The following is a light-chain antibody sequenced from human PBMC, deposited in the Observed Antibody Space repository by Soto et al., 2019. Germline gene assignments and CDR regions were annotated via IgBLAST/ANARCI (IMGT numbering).Light chain of an antibody. V-gene: IGKV3-20*01. CDR2: GAS. CDR3: QQYNNWPPT. CDR1: QSVSSSY. J-gene: IGKJ1*01. Sequence: MALSVAPVSLTQYPGDRATLTSRPSQSVSSSYLAWYQQKPGQAPRLLSYGASSRATGIPDRFSGSGSGTDFTLTISSLQSEDFAVYYCQQYNNWPPTFGQGTKVDIK.